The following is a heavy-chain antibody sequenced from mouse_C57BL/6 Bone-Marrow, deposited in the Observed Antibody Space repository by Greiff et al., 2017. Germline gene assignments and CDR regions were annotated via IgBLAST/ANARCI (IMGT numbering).Heavy chain of an antibody. V-gene: IGHV1-69*01. CDR2: IDPSDSYT. CDR3: ARGQLRLKAWFAY. D-gene: IGHD3-2*02. Sequence: VQLQQPGAELVMPGASVKLSCKASGYTFTSYWMHWVKQRPGQGLEWIGEIDPSDSYTNYNQKFKGKSTLTVDKSSSTAYMQLSSLTSEDSAVYDCARGQLRLKAWFAYWGQGTLVTVSA. J-gene: IGHJ3*01. CDR1: GYTFTSYW.